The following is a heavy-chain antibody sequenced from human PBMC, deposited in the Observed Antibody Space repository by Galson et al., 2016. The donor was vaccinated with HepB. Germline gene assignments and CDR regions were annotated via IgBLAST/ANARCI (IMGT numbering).Heavy chain of an antibody. V-gene: IGHV3-21*01. D-gene: IGHD6-6*01. Sequence: SLRLSCAASGFTFDNYTMNWLRQAPGKGLEWVSSVSHSSTYVYYADSVEGRFTISRDNAKNSLYLEMNSLRVDDTAVFYCARSLGWYFDVWGRGTLVTVSS. J-gene: IGHJ2*01. CDR3: ARSLGWYFDV. CDR2: VSHSSTYV. CDR1: GFTFDNYT.